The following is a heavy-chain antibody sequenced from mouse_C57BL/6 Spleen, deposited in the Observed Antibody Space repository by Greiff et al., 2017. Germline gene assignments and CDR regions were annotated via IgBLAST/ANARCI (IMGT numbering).Heavy chain of an antibody. Sequence: VQLQQSGPELVKPGASVKISCKASGYTFTDYYMNWVKQSHGKSLEWIGDINPNNGGTSYNQKFKGKATLTVDKSSSTAYMELRSLTSEDSAVYYCARRGDYGWYFDVWGTGTTVTVSS. D-gene: IGHD2-4*01. J-gene: IGHJ1*03. V-gene: IGHV1-26*01. CDR2: INPNNGGT. CDR3: ARRGDYGWYFDV. CDR1: GYTFTDYY.